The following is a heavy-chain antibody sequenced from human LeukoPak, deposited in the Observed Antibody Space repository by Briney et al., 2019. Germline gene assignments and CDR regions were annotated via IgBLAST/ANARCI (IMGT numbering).Heavy chain of an antibody. J-gene: IGHJ4*02. CDR2: IKQDGSER. CDR1: GFTFSDYW. Sequence: GSLRLSCAASGFTFSDYWMSWVRQAPGKGLEWVANIKQDGSERYYVDSVKGRFTISRDNAKNSLYLQMSSLRAEDTAVYYCARDGSSFDYWGQGALVTVSS. D-gene: IGHD2-15*01. V-gene: IGHV3-7*01. CDR3: ARDGSSFDY.